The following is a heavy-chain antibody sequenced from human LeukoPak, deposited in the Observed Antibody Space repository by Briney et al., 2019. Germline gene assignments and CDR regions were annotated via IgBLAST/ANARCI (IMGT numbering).Heavy chain of an antibody. Sequence: GGSLRLSCAASGFTFSSYWMHWVRQAPGKGLVWVSHINTGGTTPIYADSVKGRFAISRDNAKNTLYLQMNGLRVEDTAVYYCARPRGYDTRDFDYWGQGALVTVSS. CDR2: INTGGTTP. CDR3: ARPRGYDTRDFDY. D-gene: IGHD3-22*01. CDR1: GFTFSSYW. J-gene: IGHJ4*02. V-gene: IGHV3-74*01.